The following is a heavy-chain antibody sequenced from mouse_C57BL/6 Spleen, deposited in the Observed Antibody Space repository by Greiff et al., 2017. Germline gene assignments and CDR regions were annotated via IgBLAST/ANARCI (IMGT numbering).Heavy chain of an antibody. CDR2: ISGGGGNT. V-gene: IGHV5-9*01. Sequence: EVKLVESGGGLVKPGGSLKLSCAASGFTFSSYTMSWVRQPPEKRLEWVATISGGGGNTYYPDSVKGRFTISRDNAKNTLYLQMSSLRSEDTALYYCARRYGNYEGFDYWGQGTTLTVSS. CDR1: GFTFSSYT. CDR3: ARRYGNYEGFDY. J-gene: IGHJ2*01. D-gene: IGHD2-1*01.